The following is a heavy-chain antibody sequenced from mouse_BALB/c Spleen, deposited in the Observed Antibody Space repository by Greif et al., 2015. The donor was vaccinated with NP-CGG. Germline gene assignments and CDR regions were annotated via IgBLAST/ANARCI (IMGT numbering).Heavy chain of an antibody. CDR1: GYTFTSYN. J-gene: IGHJ1*01. CDR2: IYPGNGDT. V-gene: IGHV1-12*01. D-gene: IGHD2-2*01. CDR3: ARSLWLRRWYFDV. Sequence: SGAELVKPGASVKMSCKASGYTFTSYNMHWVKQTPGQGLEWIGAIYPGNGDTSYNQKFKGKATLTADKSSSTAYMQLSSLTSEDSAVYYCARSLWLRRWYFDVWGAGTTVTVSS.